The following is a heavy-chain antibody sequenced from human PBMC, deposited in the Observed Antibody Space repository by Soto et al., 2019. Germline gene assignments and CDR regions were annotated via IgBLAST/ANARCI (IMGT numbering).Heavy chain of an antibody. CDR3: ARYCSSTSCYFSRNFDY. J-gene: IGHJ4*02. V-gene: IGHV4-39*01. D-gene: IGHD2-2*01. Sequence: GSLRLSCAASGFTFSSYAMSWVRQAPGKGLEWIGSIYYSGSTYYNPSLKSRVTISVDTSKNQFSLKLSSVTAADTAVYYCARYCSSTSCYFSRNFDYWGQGTLVTVSS. CDR1: GFTFSSYA. CDR2: IYYSGST.